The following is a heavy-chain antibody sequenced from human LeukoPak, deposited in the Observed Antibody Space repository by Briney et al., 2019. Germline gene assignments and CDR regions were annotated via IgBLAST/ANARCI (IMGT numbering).Heavy chain of an antibody. J-gene: IGHJ4*02. V-gene: IGHV3-48*01. CDR1: GFTVSSNY. D-gene: IGHD2-2*01. CDR3: ARGRRQYIVVVPAEYYFDY. CDR2: ISSSSSAI. Sequence: PGGSLRLSCAASGFTVSSNYMSWVRQAPGKGLEWVSYISSSSSAIYYADSVKGRFTISRDNAKNSLYLQMNSLRAEDTAVYYCARGRRQYIVVVPAEYYFDYWGQGTLVTVSS.